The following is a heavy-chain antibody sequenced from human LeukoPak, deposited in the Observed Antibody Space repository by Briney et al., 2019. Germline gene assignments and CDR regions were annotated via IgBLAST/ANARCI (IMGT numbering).Heavy chain of an antibody. J-gene: IGHJ4*02. CDR1: GFTFSSYG. V-gene: IGHV3-23*01. CDR3: AKDGLGGYGSSWFFDS. Sequence: PGGSLRLSCAASGFTFSSYGMSWVRQAPGKGLEWVSAISGSGGSTYYADSVKGRFTISRDHSNNTLFLQMNSLRAEDTALYYCAKDGLGGYGSSWFFDSWGQGALVTVSS. CDR2: ISGSGGST. D-gene: IGHD6-13*01.